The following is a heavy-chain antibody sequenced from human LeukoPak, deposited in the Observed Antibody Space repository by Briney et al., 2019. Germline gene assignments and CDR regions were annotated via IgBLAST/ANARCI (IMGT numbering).Heavy chain of an antibody. D-gene: IGHD3-3*01. Sequence: PGGSLRLSCAASGFTFSGYGMHWVRQAPGKGLEWVAVIWYDGSNKYYADSVKGRFTISRDNSKNTLYLQMNSLRAEDTAVYYCARGMLSSAGYHWYYYMDVWGKGAMVTVSS. J-gene: IGHJ6*03. CDR3: ARGMLSSAGYHWYYYMDV. CDR1: GFTFSGYG. CDR2: IWYDGSNK. V-gene: IGHV3-33*01.